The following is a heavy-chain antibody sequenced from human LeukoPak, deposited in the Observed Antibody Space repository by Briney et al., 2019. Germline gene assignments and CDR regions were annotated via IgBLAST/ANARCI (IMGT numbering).Heavy chain of an antibody. CDR1: GGSISSSY. D-gene: IGHD3-3*01. Sequence: SETLSLTCIVSGGSISSSYRSWIRQPPGKGLEWIGYVYYSGSTNYNPSLKSRVTISVDTSKNQFSLKLSSVTAADTAVYYCAGTYYDFWSGYYRDNWFDPWGQGTLVTVSS. CDR2: VYYSGST. J-gene: IGHJ5*02. CDR3: AGTYYDFWSGYYRDNWFDP. V-gene: IGHV4-59*08.